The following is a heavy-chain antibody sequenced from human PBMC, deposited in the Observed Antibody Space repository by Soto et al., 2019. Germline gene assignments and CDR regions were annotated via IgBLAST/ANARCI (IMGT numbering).Heavy chain of an antibody. CDR3: GKEILYCCSTSCPFDY. V-gene: IGHV3-30*18. CDR2: ISYDGSNK. D-gene: IGHD2-2*01. J-gene: IGHJ4*02. Sequence: QVQLVESGGGVVQPGRSLRLSCAASGFTFSSYAMHWVRQAPGKGLEWVAVISYDGSNKYYADSVKGRFTISRDNSKNTLDLQMNRLRAEDTAVYYCGKEILYCCSTSCPFDYWGQGTLVTVSS. CDR1: GFTFSSYA.